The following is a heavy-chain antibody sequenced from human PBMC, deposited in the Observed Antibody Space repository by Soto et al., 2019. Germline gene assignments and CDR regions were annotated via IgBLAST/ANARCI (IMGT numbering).Heavy chain of an antibody. V-gene: IGHV1-69*08. J-gene: IGHJ2*01. D-gene: IGHD2-2*01. CDR2: IIPILGIA. CDR1: GGTFSSYT. Sequence: QVQLVQSGAEVKKPGSSVKVSCKASGGTFSSYTISWVRQAPGQGLEWMGRIIPILGIANYAQKFQGRVMSTADKSTSTDYMELSSLRSEDTAVYYCARDRCSSTSCTGYFDLWGRGTLVTVSS. CDR3: ARDRCSSTSCTGYFDL.